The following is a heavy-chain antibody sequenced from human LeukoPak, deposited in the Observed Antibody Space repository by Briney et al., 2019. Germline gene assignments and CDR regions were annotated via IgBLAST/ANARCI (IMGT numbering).Heavy chain of an antibody. D-gene: IGHD1-14*01. CDR3: AREDRPANHDGNDY. CDR2: ISDYNGNT. Sequence: ASVKVSCKASGYTFTSYGISWVRQAPGQGLEWMGWISDYNGNTNYAQKLQGRVAITTDTSTSTAYMELRSLRSDDTAVYYCAREDRPANHDGNDYWGQGALVTVSS. V-gene: IGHV1-18*01. CDR1: GYTFTSYG. J-gene: IGHJ4*02.